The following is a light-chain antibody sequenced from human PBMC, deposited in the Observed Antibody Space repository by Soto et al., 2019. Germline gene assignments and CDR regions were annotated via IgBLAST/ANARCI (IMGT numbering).Light chain of an antibody. CDR1: RGVASN. J-gene: IGKJ2*01. CDR3: QQYYNGYT. CDR2: GAS. Sequence: EIVMPQSPATRSVPPGERATLSCRPSRGVASNLAWYQQNPGQAPRLLIYGASTRATGFPARFSGSGSGTEFTLTITSLQSEDFAVYYCQQYYNGYTFGQGTKLEIK. V-gene: IGKV3-15*01.